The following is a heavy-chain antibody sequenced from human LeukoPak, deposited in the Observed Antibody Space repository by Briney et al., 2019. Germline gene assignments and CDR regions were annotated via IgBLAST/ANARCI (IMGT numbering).Heavy chain of an antibody. D-gene: IGHD3-10*01. V-gene: IGHV3-21*01. CDR3: ARSLLWFGANLIWFDS. Sequence: GGSLRLSCAASEFTFSSYTMNWVRQAPGKGLEWVSSISSSSSYIYYVDSVKGRFTISRDNAKNSLYLQMNSLRADDTAVYYCARSLLWFGANLIWFDSWGQGTLVTVSS. CDR2: ISSSSSYI. J-gene: IGHJ5*01. CDR1: EFTFSSYT.